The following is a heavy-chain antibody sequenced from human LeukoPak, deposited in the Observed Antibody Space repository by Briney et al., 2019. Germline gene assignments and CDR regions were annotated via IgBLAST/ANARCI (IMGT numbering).Heavy chain of an antibody. CDR2: IYYSGST. D-gene: IGHD2-2*01. Sequence: SETLSLTCTVSGGSISSSSYYWGWIRQPPGKGLEWIGSIYYSGSTYYNPSLKSRVTISVDTSKNQFSLKLSSVTAADTAVYYCARLLGSSTSSGYYYYYYYMDVWGKGTTVTVSS. V-gene: IGHV4-39*07. CDR1: GGSISSSSYY. J-gene: IGHJ6*03. CDR3: ARLLGSSTSSGYYYYYYYMDV.